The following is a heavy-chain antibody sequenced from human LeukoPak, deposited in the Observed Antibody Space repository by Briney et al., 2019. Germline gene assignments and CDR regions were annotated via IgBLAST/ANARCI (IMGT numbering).Heavy chain of an antibody. D-gene: IGHD4-17*01. V-gene: IGHV1-8*01. J-gene: IGHJ4*02. CDR1: GYTFTSYD. Sequence: ASVKVSCKASGYTFTSYDINWVRQATGQGLEWMGWMNPNSGNTGYAQKFQGRVTMTRNTSISTAYMELSSLRSEDTAVYYCARGERVYGDYVYWGQGTLVTVSS. CDR3: ARGERVYGDYVY. CDR2: MNPNSGNT.